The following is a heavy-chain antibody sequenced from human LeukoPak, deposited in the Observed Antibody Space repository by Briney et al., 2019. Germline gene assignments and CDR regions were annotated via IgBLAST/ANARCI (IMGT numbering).Heavy chain of an antibody. CDR3: ARDSGTTGEVKFDP. V-gene: IGHV4-4*07. CDR2: IYTSGST. Sequence: SETLSLTCTVSGRSISSYYWSWIRQPAGKGLEWIGRIYTSGSTTYNPSLTSRVTMSVDTSKNQFSLKLSSVTAADTAVYYCARDSGTTGEVKFDPWGQGTLVTVSS. J-gene: IGHJ5*02. CDR1: GRSISSYY. D-gene: IGHD3-10*01.